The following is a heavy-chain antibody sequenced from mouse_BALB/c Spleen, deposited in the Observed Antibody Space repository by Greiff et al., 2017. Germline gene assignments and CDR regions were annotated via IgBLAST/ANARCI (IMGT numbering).Heavy chain of an antibody. Sequence: VQLQQSGPELVKPGASVKISCKASGYTFTDYNMHWVKQSHGKSLEWIGYIYPYNGGTGYNQKFKSKATLTVDNSSSTAYMELRSLTSEDSAVYYCARRAGITTVFDYWGQGTTLTVSS. V-gene: IGHV1S29*02. D-gene: IGHD2-4*01. CDR2: IYPYNGGT. J-gene: IGHJ2*01. CDR3: ARRAGITTVFDY. CDR1: GYTFTDYN.